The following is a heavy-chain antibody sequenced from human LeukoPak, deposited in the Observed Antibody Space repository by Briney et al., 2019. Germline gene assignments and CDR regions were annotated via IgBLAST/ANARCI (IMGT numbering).Heavy chain of an antibody. J-gene: IGHJ4*02. Sequence: ETLSLTCAVSGGSVSSSNWWSWVRPPPGKGLEWVGRIKPKTDGETTEYAAPVKDRFSISRDDSKSMMYLQMNSLKTEDTAVYYCITPLPYSAQGGQGTLVTVSS. V-gene: IGHV3-15*07. D-gene: IGHD2-21*01. CDR3: ITPLPYSAQ. CDR1: GGSVSSSNW. CDR2: IKPKTDGETT.